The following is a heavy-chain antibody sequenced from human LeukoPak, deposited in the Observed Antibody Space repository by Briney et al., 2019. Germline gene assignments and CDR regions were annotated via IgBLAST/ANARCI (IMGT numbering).Heavy chain of an antibody. CDR1: GYTFTGYY. J-gene: IGHJ4*02. CDR2: INPNSGGT. V-gene: IGHV1-2*02. CDR3: ARGVYYDSSGSVGY. D-gene: IGHD3-22*01. Sequence: ASVKVSCKASGYTFTGYYMHWVRQAPGQGLEWIGWINPNSGGTNYAQKFQGRVTMTRDTSISTAHMELSRLRSDDTAVYYCARGVYYDSSGSVGYWGQGTLVTVSS.